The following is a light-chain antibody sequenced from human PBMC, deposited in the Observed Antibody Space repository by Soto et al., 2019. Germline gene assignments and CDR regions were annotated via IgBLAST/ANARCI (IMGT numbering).Light chain of an antibody. CDR2: EVS. Sequence: QSVLTQPASVSGSPGQSITISCTGTSSDVGDYNYVSWCQQHPGKAPKLMIYEVSNRPSGVSNRFSGSKSGNTASLTISGLQAEDEADYYCSSYTSSNTWVFGGGTKVTVL. CDR3: SSYTSSNTWV. V-gene: IGLV2-14*01. CDR1: SSDVGDYNY. J-gene: IGLJ3*02.